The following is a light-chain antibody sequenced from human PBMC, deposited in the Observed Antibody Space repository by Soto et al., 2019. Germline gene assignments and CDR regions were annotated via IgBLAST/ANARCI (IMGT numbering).Light chain of an antibody. V-gene: IGLV2-11*01. CDR3: CSYADNYFYV. CDR1: SNDVGAYHY. CDR2: DVT. J-gene: IGLJ1*01. Sequence: QSVLTQPRSVSGSPGQSVTISCTGTSNDVGAYHYVSWYQHHPGKAPKLIIYDVTQRPSGIPDRFSGSKSGNTASLTISGLQADYEADYHCCSYADNYFYVFGTGTKLTVL.